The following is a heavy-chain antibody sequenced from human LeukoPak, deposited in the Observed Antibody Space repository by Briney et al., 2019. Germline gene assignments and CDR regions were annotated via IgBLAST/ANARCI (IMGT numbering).Heavy chain of an antibody. J-gene: IGHJ4*02. CDR1: GGSISSSSYY. CDR2: IYYSGST. D-gene: IGHD3-3*01. V-gene: IGHV4-39*01. CDR3: ASNYDFWSGYYHYFDY. Sequence: PSETLSLTCTVSGGSISSSSYYWGWIRQPPGKGLEWIGSIYYSGSTYYNPSLKRRVTISVDTSKNQFSLKLSSVTAADTAVYYCASNYDFWSGYYHYFDYWGQGTLVTVSS.